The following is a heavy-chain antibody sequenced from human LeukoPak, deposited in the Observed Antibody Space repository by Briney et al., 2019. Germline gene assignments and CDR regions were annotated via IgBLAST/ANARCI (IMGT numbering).Heavy chain of an antibody. CDR2: IYSGGST. V-gene: IGHV3-53*01. J-gene: IGHJ4*02. Sequence: GRSLRLSCAASGFTFSNYMNWVRQAPGKGLEWVAIIYSGGSTYYTDSVKGRFTISRDNSKNTLYLQMNSLRAEDTAVYYCARDDGGYGPFGYWGQGTLVTVSS. D-gene: IGHD5-12*01. CDR3: ARDDGGYGPFGY. CDR1: GFTFSNY.